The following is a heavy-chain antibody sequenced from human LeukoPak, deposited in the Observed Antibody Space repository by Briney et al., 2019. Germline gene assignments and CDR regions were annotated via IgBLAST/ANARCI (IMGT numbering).Heavy chain of an antibody. CDR3: ARGTGYGDYPN. Sequence: GSAKVSSKASGSTFTSYGISWVRRAPGQGLAWMGWISPYNGNTNYSPKLPGRVTMTTDTSTSTAYMEPRSLRSDDTAVYYCARGTGYGDYPNWGQGTLVTVSS. J-gene: IGHJ4*02. V-gene: IGHV1-18*01. CDR1: GSTFTSYG. CDR2: ISPYNGNT. D-gene: IGHD4-17*01.